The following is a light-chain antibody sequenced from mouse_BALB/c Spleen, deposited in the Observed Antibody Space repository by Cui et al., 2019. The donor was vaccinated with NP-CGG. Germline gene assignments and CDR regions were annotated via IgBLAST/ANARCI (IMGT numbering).Light chain of an antibody. Sequence: QAVVTQASALTTSPGETVTLTCRSSTGAVTTSNYANWVQENPDHLFTGLIGGTNNRVPGIPARFSGSLIGDKAALTITGAQTEDEAIYFCALWYSNHWVFGGGTKLTVL. CDR1: TGAVTTSNY. J-gene: IGLJ1*01. CDR3: ALWYSNHWV. CDR2: GTN. V-gene: IGLV1*01.